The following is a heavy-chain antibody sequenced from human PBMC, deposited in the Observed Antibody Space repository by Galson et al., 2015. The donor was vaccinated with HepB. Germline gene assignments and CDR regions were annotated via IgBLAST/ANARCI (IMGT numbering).Heavy chain of an antibody. J-gene: IGHJ3*02. CDR2: ISDGGATT. Sequence: SLRLSCAAPGFTVSSYAMNWVRQAPGKGLEWVSRISDGGATTHYADSVKGRFTISRDNSKNTLYLQMNSLRAEDSALYYCAKSPSRSWSEFDIWGQGTMVIVSS. V-gene: IGHV3-23*01. CDR1: GFTVSSYA. CDR3: AKSPSRSWSEFDI. D-gene: IGHD6-13*01.